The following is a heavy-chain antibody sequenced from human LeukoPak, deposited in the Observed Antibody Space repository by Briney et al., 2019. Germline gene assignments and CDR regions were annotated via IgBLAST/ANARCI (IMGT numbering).Heavy chain of an antibody. J-gene: IGHJ4*02. CDR3: GTRAY. V-gene: IGHV3-7*01. CDR2: IKHDGSEK. CDR1: GFTFSSYG. Sequence: PGGSLRLSCAASGFTFSSYGMHWVRQAPGKGLEWVANIKHDGSEKYYVDSVKGRFTVSRDNAKNSLFLQMNSLRAEDTAVYYCGTRAYWGQGTLVTVSS.